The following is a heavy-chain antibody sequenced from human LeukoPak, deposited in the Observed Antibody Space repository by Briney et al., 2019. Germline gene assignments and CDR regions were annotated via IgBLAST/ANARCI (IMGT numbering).Heavy chain of an antibody. Sequence: PSETLSLTCTVSGVSVGTRRHYCGWARQSPGKGLEWIGSILSPGSTYYNPSLKSRLTISVDTSKNQLSLNLNSVTAADTAIYYCARHNPADVLRFSEWFYWFFDLWGRGTLVTVSS. J-gene: IGHJ2*01. CDR1: GVSVGTRRHY. V-gene: IGHV4-39*01. CDR2: ILSPGST. CDR3: ARHNPADVLRFSEWFYWFFDL. D-gene: IGHD3-3*01.